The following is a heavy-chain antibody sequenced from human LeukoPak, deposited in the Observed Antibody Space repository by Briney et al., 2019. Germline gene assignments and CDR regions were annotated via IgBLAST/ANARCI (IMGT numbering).Heavy chain of an antibody. V-gene: IGHV1-2*02. J-gene: IGHJ6*03. CDR3: ARDARRGYYYYMDV. CDR2: INPNSGGT. Sequence: ASMKVSCKASGYTFTGYYMHWVRKAPGQGLEWMGWINPNSGGTNYAQKFQGRVTMTRDTSISTAYMELSRLRSDDTAVYYCARDARRGYYYYMDVWGKGTTVTVSS. CDR1: GYTFTGYY.